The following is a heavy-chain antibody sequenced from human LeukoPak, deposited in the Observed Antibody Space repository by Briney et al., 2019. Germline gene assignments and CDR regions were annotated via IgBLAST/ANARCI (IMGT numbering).Heavy chain of an antibody. D-gene: IGHD6-6*01. V-gene: IGHV4-34*01. CDR3: ARGTAARRRWFDP. CDR2: INHSGST. Sequence: SETLSLTCTVSGGSFSGYYWSWIRQPPGKGLEWIGEINHSGSTNYNPSLKSRVTISVDTSKNQFSLKLSSVTAADTAVYYCARGTAARRRWFDPWGQGTLVTVSS. CDR1: GGSFSGYY. J-gene: IGHJ5*02.